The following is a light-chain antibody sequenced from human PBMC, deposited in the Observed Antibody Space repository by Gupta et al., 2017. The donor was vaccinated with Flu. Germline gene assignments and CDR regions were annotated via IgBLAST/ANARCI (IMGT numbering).Light chain of an antibody. V-gene: IGKV3-20*01. CDR3: HQYAKSPLT. Sequence: EIVLTQSPATLSLSPGEKATLSCRASQSVGRNYLSWYQQKPGQAPRLLIYVASSSATGVPDRCSGSGSGTDFTLTISRLEPEDSAVYYCHQYAKSPLTFGGGTKGEIK. CDR2: VAS. J-gene: IGKJ4*01. CDR1: QSVGRNY.